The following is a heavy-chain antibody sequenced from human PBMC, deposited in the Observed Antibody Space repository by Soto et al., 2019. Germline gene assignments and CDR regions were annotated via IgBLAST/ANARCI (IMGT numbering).Heavy chain of an antibody. D-gene: IGHD3-10*01. CDR2: IWFDGSKT. CDR1: GFSFSSYA. V-gene: IGHV3-33*01. CDR3: ASELLYGSGSHDYLYYGMDV. Sequence: QVQLVESGGGVVQPGKSLRLSCAASGFSFSSYAMHWVRQAPGKGLQWVALIWFDGSKTYYADSVKGRFTSSRDSSKNTLDLQMNSLRSDDTAVYYCASELLYGSGSHDYLYYGMDVWGQGTTVTVSS. J-gene: IGHJ6*02.